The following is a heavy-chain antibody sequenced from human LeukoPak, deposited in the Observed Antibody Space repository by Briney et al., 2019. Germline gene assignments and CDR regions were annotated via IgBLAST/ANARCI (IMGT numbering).Heavy chain of an antibody. J-gene: IGHJ4*02. CDR3: ASGYRYGSFDY. CDR2: INHSGST. Sequence: SETLSLTCAVYGGSFSGYYWSWIRQPPGKGLEWIGEINHSGSTNYNPSLKSRVTISVDTSKNQFSLKLSSVTAADTAVYYCASGYRYGSFDYWGQGTLVTVSS. D-gene: IGHD5-18*01. V-gene: IGHV4-34*01. CDR1: GGSFSGYY.